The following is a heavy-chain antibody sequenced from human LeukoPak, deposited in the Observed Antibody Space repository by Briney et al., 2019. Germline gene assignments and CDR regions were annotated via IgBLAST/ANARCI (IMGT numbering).Heavy chain of an antibody. D-gene: IGHD2-15*01. CDR3: ARQPNIVVVDNWFDP. CDR1: GGSITSSGFY. CDR2: IYYGGSA. J-gene: IGHJ5*02. Sequence: SDTLSLTCTVSGGSITSSGFYWGWIRQPPGKGLEWIVNIYYGGSAYYNPSLKSRVTISVDTSKNQFSLKLSSVTAADTAVYYCARQPNIVVVDNWFDPWGQGTLVAVSS. V-gene: IGHV4-39*07.